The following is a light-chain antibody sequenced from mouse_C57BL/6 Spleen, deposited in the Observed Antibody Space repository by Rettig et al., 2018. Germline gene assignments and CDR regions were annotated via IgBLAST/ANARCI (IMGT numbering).Light chain of an antibody. CDR2: YAS. CDR1: QSISKN. Sequence: DIVVTQSPATLSVTPGDSVSLSCRASQSISKNLHWYQQKSHESPRLIIKYASQSISGIPSRFSGTGSGTDFTLSINSVETEDFGMYFCQQSNSWPFTFGSG. J-gene: IGKJ4*01. V-gene: IGKV5-43*01. CDR3: QQSNSWPFT.